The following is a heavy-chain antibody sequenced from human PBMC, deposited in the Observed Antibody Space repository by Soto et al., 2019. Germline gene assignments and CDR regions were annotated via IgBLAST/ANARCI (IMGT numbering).Heavy chain of an antibody. Sequence: EAQLVEPGGGLVQPGGSLRLSCAASGFTFNNYYMVWVRQAPGRGLEWVANINQDGSAKYYVDSGKGRFTISRDNAKSSLYLQINSLRAEDTATYYCGRGFGGTHWGQGSLVTVSS. CDR1: GFTFNNYY. CDR3: GRGFGGTH. J-gene: IGHJ4*02. CDR2: INQDGSAK. V-gene: IGHV3-7*05. D-gene: IGHD2-15*01.